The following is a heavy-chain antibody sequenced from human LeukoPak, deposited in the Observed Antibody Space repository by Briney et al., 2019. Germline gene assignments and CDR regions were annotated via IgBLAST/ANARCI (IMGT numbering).Heavy chain of an antibody. CDR3: ARAYYYYYYMDV. V-gene: IGHV1-8*03. J-gene: IGHJ6*03. CDR2: MNPNSGNT. Sequence: ASVKVSCKASGYTFTNYDINWVREATGQGLEWMGWMNPNSGNTGYAQKFQGRVTITWNTSISTAYMELSSLRSEDTAVYYCARAYYYYYYMDVWGKGTTVTVSS. CDR1: GYTFTNYD.